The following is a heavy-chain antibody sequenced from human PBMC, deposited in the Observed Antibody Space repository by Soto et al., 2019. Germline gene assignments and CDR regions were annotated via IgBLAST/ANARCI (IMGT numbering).Heavy chain of an antibody. CDR3: ARSQYDSPLYMDV. J-gene: IGHJ6*03. Sequence: SETLSLTCTVSGGSISSYYWSWIRQPPGKGLEWIGYIYYSGSTNYNPSLKSRVTISVDTSKNQFSLKLSSVTAADTAVYYCARSQYDSPLYMDVWGKGTTVTVSS. D-gene: IGHD3-3*01. V-gene: IGHV4-59*01. CDR2: IYYSGST. CDR1: GGSISSYY.